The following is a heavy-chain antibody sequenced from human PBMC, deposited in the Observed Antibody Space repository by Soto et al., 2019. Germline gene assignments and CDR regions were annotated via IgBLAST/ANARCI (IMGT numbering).Heavy chain of an antibody. Sequence: GGSLRLSCAASGFTFSNAWMNWVRQAPGKGLGWVGRIKSKTDGGTTDYAAPVKGRFTISRDDSKNTLYLQMNSLKTEDTAVYYCTTGKVLELRPDWDYYYYGMDVWGQGTTVTVSS. D-gene: IGHD1-7*01. CDR2: IKSKTDGGTT. J-gene: IGHJ6*02. V-gene: IGHV3-15*07. CDR3: TTGKVLELRPDWDYYYYGMDV. CDR1: GFTFSNAW.